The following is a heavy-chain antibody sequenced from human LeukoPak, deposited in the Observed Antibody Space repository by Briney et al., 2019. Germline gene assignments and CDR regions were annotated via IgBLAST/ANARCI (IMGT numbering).Heavy chain of an antibody. CDR2: INPKSGDT. CDR1: GYSFTAYY. V-gene: IGHV1-2*06. J-gene: IGHJ4*02. CDR3: ARDGSGYYIGFDY. D-gene: IGHD3-3*01. Sequence: GASVKVSCKTSGYSFTAYYMHWVRQAPGQGFEWVGRINPKSGDTDYTQKFQGRVTMTRDTSTSTVYMELSSLRSEDTAVYYCARDGSGYYIGFDYWGQGTLVTVSS.